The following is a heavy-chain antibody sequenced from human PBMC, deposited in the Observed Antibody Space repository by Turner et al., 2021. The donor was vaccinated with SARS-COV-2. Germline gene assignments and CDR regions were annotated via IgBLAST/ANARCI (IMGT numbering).Heavy chain of an antibody. CDR2: VYYRGNT. V-gene: IGHV4-39*01. J-gene: IGHJ6*03. Sequence: QLQLQESGPGLVKPSETLSPTCSVSGGSISSSSYYWGWIRQPPGKGPEWIGVVYYRGNTYYNPSLESRVTISVDTSNNQFSLKLNSVTAADTAVYYCARVKSTVTTYYYYYMDVWVKGTTVAVSS. CDR3: ARVKSTVTTYYYYYMDV. CDR1: GGSISSSSYY. D-gene: IGHD4-4*01.